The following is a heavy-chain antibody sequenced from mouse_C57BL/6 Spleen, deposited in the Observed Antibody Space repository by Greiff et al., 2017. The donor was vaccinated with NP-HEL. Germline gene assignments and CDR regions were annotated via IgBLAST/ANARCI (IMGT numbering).Heavy chain of an antibody. Sequence: QVQLQQSGAELVKPGASVKISCKASGYAFSSYWMNWVKQRPGKGLEWIGQIYPGDGDTNYNGKFKGKATLTADKSSSTAYMQLSSLTSEDSAVYFCARSGPYDSPFDYWGQGTTLTVSS. V-gene: IGHV1-80*01. CDR3: ARSGPYDSPFDY. D-gene: IGHD2-4*01. CDR1: GYAFSSYW. CDR2: IYPGDGDT. J-gene: IGHJ2*01.